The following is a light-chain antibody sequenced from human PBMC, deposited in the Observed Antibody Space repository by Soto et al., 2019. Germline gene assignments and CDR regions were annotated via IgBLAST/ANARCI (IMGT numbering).Light chain of an antibody. CDR3: AAWDDSLNRPV. CDR1: RANIGSNT. CDR2: TNY. V-gene: IGLV1-44*01. Sequence: QSALTQPPSASGTPGQTVSISCSGGRANIGSNTVNWYQQLPGTAPKLLIYTNYQRPSGVPDRFSGSKSDTSASLAISGLRSEDEAEYYCAAWDDSLNRPVFGGGTKVTVL. J-gene: IGLJ2*01.